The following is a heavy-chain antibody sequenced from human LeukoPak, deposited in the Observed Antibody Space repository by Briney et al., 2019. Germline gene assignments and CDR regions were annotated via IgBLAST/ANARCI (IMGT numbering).Heavy chain of an antibody. CDR1: GYTFTSYD. V-gene: IGHV1-8*01. CDR3: ARALPGYCSSTSCSNWLDP. Sequence: GASVKVSCKASGYTFTSYDINWVRQATGQGLEWMGWMNPNSGNTGYAQKFQGRVTMTRNTSISTAYMELSSLRSEDTAVYYCARALPGYCSSTSCSNWLDPWGQGTLVTVSS. CDR2: MNPNSGNT. J-gene: IGHJ5*02. D-gene: IGHD2-2*01.